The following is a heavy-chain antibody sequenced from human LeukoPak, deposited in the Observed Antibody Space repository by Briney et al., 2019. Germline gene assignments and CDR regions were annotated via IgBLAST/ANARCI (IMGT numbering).Heavy chain of an antibody. Sequence: PSESLSLTCTVSGGSISSYYWSWIRQPPGKGLEWIGYIYYSGSTNYNPSLKSRVTISVDTSKNQFSLKLSSVTAADTAVYYCARVRVVDGWFDPWGQGILVTVSS. CDR1: GGSISSYY. CDR2: IYYSGST. V-gene: IGHV4-59*01. D-gene: IGHD3-3*01. CDR3: ARVRVVDGWFDP. J-gene: IGHJ5*02.